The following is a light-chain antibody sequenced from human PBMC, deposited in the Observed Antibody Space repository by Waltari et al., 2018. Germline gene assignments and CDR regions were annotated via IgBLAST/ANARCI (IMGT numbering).Light chain of an antibody. CDR3: YSADSSGNHRV. CDR2: EAS. Sequence: SYELTQPPSVSVSPGQTARITSSGDALPKQYAYWYQQKSGQAPVLVISEASKRPSGIPERFSGSNSGTMATLTISGAQVEDEADYYCYSADSSGNHRVFGGGTKLTIL. V-gene: IGLV3-10*01. J-gene: IGLJ3*02. CDR1: ALPKQY.